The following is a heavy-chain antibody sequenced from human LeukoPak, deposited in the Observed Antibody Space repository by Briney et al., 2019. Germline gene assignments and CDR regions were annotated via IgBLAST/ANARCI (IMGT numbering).Heavy chain of an antibody. V-gene: IGHV3-23*01. CDR3: AREVQIAVARRYYYYMDV. D-gene: IGHD6-19*01. CDR2: ISGSGGST. CDR1: GFTFSSYA. Sequence: GGSLRLSCAASGFTFSSYAMTWVRQAPGKGLEWVSVISGSGGSTYYADSVKGRFTISRDNAKNSLYLQMNSLRAEDTAVYYCAREVQIAVARRYYYYMDVWGKGTTVTISS. J-gene: IGHJ6*03.